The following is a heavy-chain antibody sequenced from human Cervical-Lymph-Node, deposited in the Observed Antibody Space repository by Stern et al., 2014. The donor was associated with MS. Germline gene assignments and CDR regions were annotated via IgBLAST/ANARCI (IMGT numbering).Heavy chain of an antibody. D-gene: IGHD2-15*01. V-gene: IGHV3-74*02. CDR1: GFTFSRYW. CDR2: INSDGSSS. Sequence: EDQLVESGGGLVQPGGSLRLSCAASGFTFSRYWMHWVRQVPGKGPVWVSRINSDGSSSDYVASVKGRFTISRDNAKSTVYLEMNSLRVEDTAMYFCARGGEHYSYYYAMDVWGQGTTVTVSS. CDR3: ARGGEHYSYYYAMDV. J-gene: IGHJ6*02.